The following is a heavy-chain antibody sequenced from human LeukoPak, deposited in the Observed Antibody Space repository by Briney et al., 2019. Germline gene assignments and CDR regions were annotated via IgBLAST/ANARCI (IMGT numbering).Heavy chain of an antibody. CDR1: GGSFSGYY. D-gene: IGHD3-9*01. J-gene: IGHJ5*02. V-gene: IGHV4-34*01. Sequence: SETLSLTCAVYGGSFSGYYWSWIRQPPGKGLEWIGEINHSGSTNYNPSLKSRVTISVDTSKNQFSLKLSSVTAADTAVYYCARGRRDILFIRIKKNWFDPWGQGTLVTVSS. CDR2: INHSGST. CDR3: ARGRRDILFIRIKKNWFDP.